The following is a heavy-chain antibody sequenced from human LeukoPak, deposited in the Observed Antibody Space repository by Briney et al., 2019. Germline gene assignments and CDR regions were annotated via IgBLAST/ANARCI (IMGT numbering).Heavy chain of an antibody. D-gene: IGHD1-1*01. CDR1: GGSISSSSYY. V-gene: IGHV4-39*07. CDR2: IYYSGST. Sequence: SETLSLTCTVSGGSISSSSYYWGWIRQPPGKGLEWIGSIYYSGSTYYNPSLKSRATISVDTSKNQFSLKLSSVTAADTAVYYCARGQENWNVLNPFDYWGQGTLVTVSS. J-gene: IGHJ4*02. CDR3: ARGQENWNVLNPFDY.